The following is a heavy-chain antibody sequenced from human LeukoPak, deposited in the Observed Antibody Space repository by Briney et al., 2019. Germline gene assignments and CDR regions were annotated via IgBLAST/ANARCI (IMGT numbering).Heavy chain of an antibody. CDR1: GCTYSSHG. V-gene: IGHV3-33*01. D-gene: IGHD1-1*01. Sequence: GGSLRLSCEASGCTYSSHGMHWLRQAPGKGLEWVAVIWYDGSNKYYADSVKGRFTISRDNSKNTLYLQMNSLRAEDTAVYYCASDGILMGPGTSGDWFDPWGQGTLVTVSS. CDR3: ASDGILMGPGTSGDWFDP. J-gene: IGHJ5*02. CDR2: IWYDGSNK.